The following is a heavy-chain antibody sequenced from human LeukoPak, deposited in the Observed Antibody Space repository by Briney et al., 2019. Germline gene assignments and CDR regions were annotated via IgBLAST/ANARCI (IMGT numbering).Heavy chain of an antibody. V-gene: IGHV4-59*01. Sequence: SETLSLTCTVSGGSINSYYWSWIRQPPGKGLEWIGYIYDSGSTKYNPSLKSRLTISVDTSKNQFSLKLNSVTAADTAVYYCVKVATTGGYFDLWGRGTLVTVSS. CDR1: GGSINSYY. J-gene: IGHJ2*01. CDR2: IYDSGST. CDR3: VKVATTGGYFDL. D-gene: IGHD4-17*01.